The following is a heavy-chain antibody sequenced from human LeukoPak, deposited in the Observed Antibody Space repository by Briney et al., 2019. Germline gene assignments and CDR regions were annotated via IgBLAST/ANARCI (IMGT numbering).Heavy chain of an antibody. J-gene: IGHJ3*02. V-gene: IGHV4-59*01. Sequence: SETLSLTCAVSAGSISSYYWSWIRQPPGKGLEWIGYMSYSGSTNYNPSLKSRVTISMDTSKNQFSLRLTSVTAADTALYYCARFFIYPPHAFEIWGQGTLVTVSS. D-gene: IGHD3-3*01. CDR2: MSYSGST. CDR1: AGSISSYY. CDR3: ARFFIYPPHAFEI.